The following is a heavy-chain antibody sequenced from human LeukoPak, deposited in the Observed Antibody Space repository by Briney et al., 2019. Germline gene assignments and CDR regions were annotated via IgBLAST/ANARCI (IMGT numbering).Heavy chain of an antibody. D-gene: IGHD1-26*01. CDR3: ARFSYSGLNLEN. J-gene: IGHJ4*02. CDR2: INQGGGVK. Sequence: GGSLRLSCAASGFSFRDFWMTWVRQAPGKGLEWVANINQGGGVKYYVDSVKGRFTISRDDTESSLYVQMNSPRDEDTAVYYFARFSYSGLNLENWGQGTLVTVSS. V-gene: IGHV3-7*02. CDR1: GFSFRDFW.